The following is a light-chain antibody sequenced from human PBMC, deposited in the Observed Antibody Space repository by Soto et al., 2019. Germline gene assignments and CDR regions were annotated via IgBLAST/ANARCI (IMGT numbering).Light chain of an antibody. CDR3: QKYNSVHST. Sequence: DIQMTQYPSSLSASVGDRVTITCRASKGINNYLAWYQQKPGKVPKLLSYAASTLQSGVPSRFSGSVSGTDFTLTISSLQPEDVAPYYCQKYNSVHSTFGQGTKVDIK. CDR1: KGINNY. V-gene: IGKV1-27*01. CDR2: AAS. J-gene: IGKJ1*01.